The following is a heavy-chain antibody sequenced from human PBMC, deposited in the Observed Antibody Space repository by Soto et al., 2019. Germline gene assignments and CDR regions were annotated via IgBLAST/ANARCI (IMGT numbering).Heavy chain of an antibody. CDR1: GYTFTSYG. J-gene: IGHJ4*02. Sequence: ASVKVSCKASGYTFTSYGISWVRQAPGQGLEWMGWIIAYNGNTNYAQKLQGRVTITTDTSTSTAYMELRSLRSEDTAVYYCARETYDTQLGFFHYWGQGSLVIVSS. CDR2: IIAYNGNT. V-gene: IGHV1-18*01. CDR3: ARETYDTQLGFFHY. D-gene: IGHD3-9*01.